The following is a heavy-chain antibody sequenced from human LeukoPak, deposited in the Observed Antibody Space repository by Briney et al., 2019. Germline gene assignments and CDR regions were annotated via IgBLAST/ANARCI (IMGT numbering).Heavy chain of an antibody. D-gene: IGHD1-26*01. CDR2: IHSGGDNT. CDR3: TKGGSYAPLDY. CDR1: GFTFSSSA. Sequence: GGSLRLSRAASGFTFSSSAMTWVRQAPWKGLEWVSAIHSGGDNTVYADYVKGRLTISRDNSKNTLYLQMNSLRAEDTAIYYCTKGGSYAPLDYWGQGTLVTVSS. J-gene: IGHJ4*02. V-gene: IGHV3-23*05.